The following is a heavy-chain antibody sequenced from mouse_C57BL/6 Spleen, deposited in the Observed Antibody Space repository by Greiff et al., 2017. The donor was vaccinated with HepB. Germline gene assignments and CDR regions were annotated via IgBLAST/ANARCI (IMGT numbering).Heavy chain of an antibody. J-gene: IGHJ2*01. V-gene: IGHV3-6*01. CDR1: GYSITSGYY. D-gene: IGHD2-3*01. CDR3: AREASDGYYN. Sequence: EVKLQESGPGLVKPSQSLSLTCSVTGYSITSGYYWNWIRQFPGNKLEWMGYISYDGSNNYNPSLKNRISITRDTSKNQFFLKLNSVTTEDTATYYCAREASDGYYNWGQGTTLTVSS. CDR2: ISYDGSN.